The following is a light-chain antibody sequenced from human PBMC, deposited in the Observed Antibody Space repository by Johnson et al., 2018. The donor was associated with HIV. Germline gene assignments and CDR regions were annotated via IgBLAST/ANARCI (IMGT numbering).Light chain of an antibody. CDR3: GSWDSSLSALYG. CDR2: ETN. J-gene: IGLJ1*01. Sequence: QSVLTQPPSVSAAPGQKVTISCSGSSSTIGNNYVSWYQQFTGTAPKLLIYETNKRPSGIPDRFSGSKSGPSATLGITGLQTGDEADYYCGSWDSSLSALYGFGTGTKVAVL. V-gene: IGLV1-51*02. CDR1: SSTIGNNY.